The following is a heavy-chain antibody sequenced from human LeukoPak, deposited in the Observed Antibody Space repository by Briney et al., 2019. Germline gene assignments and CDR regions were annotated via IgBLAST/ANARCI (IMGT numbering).Heavy chain of an antibody. Sequence: GGSLRLSCAASGFTFSNYAMTWVRQAPGKGLEWVSTISGTGGFTTSTYYADSVKGRFTISRDNSKNTLYLQMNSLRAEDTAVYYCAKDPTTEKVTFWVQWGQGTLVTVSS. CDR2: ISGTGGFTTST. CDR1: GFTFSNYA. V-gene: IGHV3-23*01. J-gene: IGHJ4*02. CDR3: AKDPTTEKVTFWVQ. D-gene: IGHD2/OR15-2a*01.